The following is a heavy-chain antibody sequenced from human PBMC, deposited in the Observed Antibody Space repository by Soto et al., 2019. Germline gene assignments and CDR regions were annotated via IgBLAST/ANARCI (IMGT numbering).Heavy chain of an antibody. V-gene: IGHV4-59*08. CDR1: GGSIISYY. CDR3: ARHTLFGYSPRYFHY. CDR2: IYYSGST. Sequence: SETLSLTCTVSGGSIISYYWSWIRQPPWKGLEWIGYIYYSGSTNYNPSLKSRVTISVDTSKNQFSLKLSSVTAADTAVYYCARHTLFGYSPRYFHYWCQGPLVTVSS. J-gene: IGHJ4*02. D-gene: IGHD6-13*01.